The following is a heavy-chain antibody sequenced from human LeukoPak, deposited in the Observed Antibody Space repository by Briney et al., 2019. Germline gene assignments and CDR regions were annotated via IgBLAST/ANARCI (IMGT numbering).Heavy chain of an antibody. Sequence: PSETLSLTCTVSGGSISTNNYWGWIRQPPGKGLEWIGSIYYSGTTYYNASLKSRVTISVDTSKNLFSLKLSSVTAADTAVYYCATTAPLVVPGGGVYYGVDVWGQGTTVTASS. J-gene: IGHJ6*02. D-gene: IGHD3-22*01. CDR1: GGSISTNNY. CDR2: IYYSGTT. CDR3: ATTAPLVVPGGGVYYGVDV. V-gene: IGHV4-39*01.